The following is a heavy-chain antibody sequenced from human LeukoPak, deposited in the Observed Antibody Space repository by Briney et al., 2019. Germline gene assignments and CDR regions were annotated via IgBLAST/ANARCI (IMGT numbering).Heavy chain of an antibody. CDR3: ARGRSTGYPYYFEY. CDR1: GYTFTSYD. CDR2: MNPNSGST. Sequence: ASVKLSCKASGYTFTSYDINWVRQATGQGLEWMGWMNPNSGSTGYAQKFQGRVTITRNTSISTDYMELSGLRSEDTAVYYCARGRSTGYPYYFEYWGQGTLVTVSS. D-gene: IGHD5-12*01. J-gene: IGHJ4*02. V-gene: IGHV1-8*03.